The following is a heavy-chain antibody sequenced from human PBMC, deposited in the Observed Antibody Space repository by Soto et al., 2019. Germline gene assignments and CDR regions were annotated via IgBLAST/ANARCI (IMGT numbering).Heavy chain of an antibody. CDR1: GFTFSSYG. V-gene: IGHV3-33*01. J-gene: IGHJ4*02. Sequence: QVQLVESGGGVVQPGRSLRLSCAASGFTFSSYGMHWVRQAPGKGLEWVAVIWYDGGNKYSADSVKGRFTVSRDNSKNTLYLQMNSLRAEDTAVYYCAREGQSSSWYDYWGQGTLVTVSS. CDR2: IWYDGGNK. CDR3: AREGQSSSWYDY. D-gene: IGHD6-13*01.